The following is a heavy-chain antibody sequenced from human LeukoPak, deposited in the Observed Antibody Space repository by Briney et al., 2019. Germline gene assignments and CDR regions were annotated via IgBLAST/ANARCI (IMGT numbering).Heavy chain of an antibody. CDR3: ARKGSSSCFDY. CDR2: INPTGGST. J-gene: IGHJ4*02. D-gene: IGHD6-6*01. CDR1: GYTFTSYD. V-gene: IGHV1-46*01. Sequence: ASVKVSCKASGYTFTSYDINWVRQAPGQGLEWMGIINPTGGSTSHAQKFQGRVTMTGDTSTSTVYMELSSLRSEDTAVYYCARKGSSSCFDYWGQGTLVTVSS.